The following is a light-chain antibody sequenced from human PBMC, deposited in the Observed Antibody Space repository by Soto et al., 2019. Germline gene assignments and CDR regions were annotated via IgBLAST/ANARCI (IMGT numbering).Light chain of an antibody. Sequence: DIQMTQSPSTLSASVGDRVTITCRASQSISSWLAWYQQKPGKAPKPLIYDASSLESGVPSRFSGSGAGTDFPLTISSLQPDDFATYYRQQYNSYSLTFGGGTKVEIK. CDR3: QQYNSYSLT. V-gene: IGKV1-5*01. J-gene: IGKJ4*01. CDR2: DAS. CDR1: QSISSW.